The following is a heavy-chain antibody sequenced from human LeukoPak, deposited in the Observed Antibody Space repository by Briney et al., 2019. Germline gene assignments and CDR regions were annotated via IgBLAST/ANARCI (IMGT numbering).Heavy chain of an antibody. CDR1: GFTFTSSA. J-gene: IGHJ4*02. CDR2: IVVGSGNT. V-gene: IGHV1-58*02. CDR3: ATFNLEMATTSDY. D-gene: IGHD5-24*01. Sequence: SVKVSCKASGFTFTSSAMQWVRQARGQRLEWIGWIVVGSGNTNYAQKFQERVTITRDMSTSTAYMELSSLRSEDTAVYYCATFNLEMATTSDYWGQGTLVTVSS.